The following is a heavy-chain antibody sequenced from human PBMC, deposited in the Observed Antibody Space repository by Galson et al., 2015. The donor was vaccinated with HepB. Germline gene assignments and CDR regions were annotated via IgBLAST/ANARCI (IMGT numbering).Heavy chain of an antibody. Sequence: SVKVSCKASGGTFSSYAISWVRQAPGQGLEWMGGIIPIFGTANYAQKFQGRVTIAADESTSTAYMELSSLRSEDTAVYYCARDPYSSSSEFYFDYWGQGTLVTVSS. D-gene: IGHD6-6*01. CDR2: IIPIFGTA. J-gene: IGHJ4*02. CDR1: GGTFSSYA. CDR3: ARDPYSSSSEFYFDY. V-gene: IGHV1-69*13.